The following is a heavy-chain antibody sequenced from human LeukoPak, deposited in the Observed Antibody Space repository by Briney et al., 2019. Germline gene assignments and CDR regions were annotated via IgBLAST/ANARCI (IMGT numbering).Heavy chain of an antibody. V-gene: IGHV5-51*01. Sequence: GESLQISCQGSGYSFTSYWIGWVRQMPGKGLEWMGIIYPGDSDTRYSPSFQGQVTISADKSISTAYLQWSSLKASDTAMYYCARGLYDYVWGSYRPPPGYYFDYWGQGTLVTVSS. CDR3: ARGLYDYVWGSYRPPPGYYFDY. D-gene: IGHD3-16*02. CDR1: GYSFTSYW. CDR2: IYPGDSDT. J-gene: IGHJ4*02.